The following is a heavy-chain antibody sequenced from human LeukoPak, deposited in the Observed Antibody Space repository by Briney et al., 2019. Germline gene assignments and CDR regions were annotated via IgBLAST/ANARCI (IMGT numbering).Heavy chain of an antibody. CDR1: GGSISSYY. Sequence: SETLSLTCTVSGGSISSYYWSWLRQPAGKGLEWVGRIYTSGSTNYNPSLKSRVTMSVDTSKNQFSLKLSSVTAADTAVYYCARGLGEQLVNYYYYMDVRGKGTTVTVSS. CDR3: ARGLGEQLVNYYYYMDV. J-gene: IGHJ6*03. V-gene: IGHV4-4*07. D-gene: IGHD6-13*01. CDR2: IYTSGST.